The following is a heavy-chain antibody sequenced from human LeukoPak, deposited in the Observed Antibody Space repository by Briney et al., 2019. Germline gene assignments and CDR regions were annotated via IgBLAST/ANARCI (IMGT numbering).Heavy chain of an antibody. CDR3: AGERGEEYSSGWYKRNYFDN. J-gene: IGHJ4*02. CDR1: GDSFSSVTDY. CDR2: GDYSGGT. V-gene: IGHV4-39*07. Sequence: ASETLSLTCTVSGDSFSSVTDYWAWIRQPPGKGLEWIASGDYSGGTYYNPSLESRVAISADMSKNQFSLKLTSVTGADTAVYYCAGERGEEYSSGWYKRNYFDNWGQGIRVTVSS. D-gene: IGHD6-19*01.